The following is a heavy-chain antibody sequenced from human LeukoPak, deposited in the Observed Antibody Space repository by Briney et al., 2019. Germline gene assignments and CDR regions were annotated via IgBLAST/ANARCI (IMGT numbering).Heavy chain of an antibody. J-gene: IGHJ5*02. CDR1: GYSCTSYW. CDR3: ARGYGDPAVIDYDWFDP. V-gene: IGHV5-51*01. D-gene: IGHD4-17*01. Sequence: GEPLKISSKGSGYSCTSYWSGMVRQLPEKGLEWRGIIYPGDSDTRYSTSFQGQVTISAEKSSSTAYLQWSSLKASDTAMYYCARGYGDPAVIDYDWFDPWGKGTLVTVSS. CDR2: IYPGDSDT.